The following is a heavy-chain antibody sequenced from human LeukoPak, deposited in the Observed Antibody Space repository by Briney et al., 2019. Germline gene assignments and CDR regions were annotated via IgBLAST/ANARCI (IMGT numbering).Heavy chain of an antibody. CDR3: ARGRDGSGYYYVVHAFDI. J-gene: IGHJ3*02. D-gene: IGHD3-22*01. V-gene: IGHV3-11*01. CDR1: GFTFSDYY. Sequence: RSGGSLRLSCAASGFTFSDYYMSWIRQAPGKGLEWVSYISSSGSTIYYADSVKGRFTISRDSAKNSLYLQMNSLRAEDTAFYYCARGRDGSGYYYVVHAFDIWGQGTMVTVSS. CDR2: ISSSGSTI.